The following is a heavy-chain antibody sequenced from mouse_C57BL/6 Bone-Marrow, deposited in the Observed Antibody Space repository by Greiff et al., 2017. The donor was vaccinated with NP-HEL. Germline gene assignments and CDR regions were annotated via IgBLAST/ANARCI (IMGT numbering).Heavy chain of an antibody. CDR3: ARLGYGYYFDY. D-gene: IGHD2-10*02. CDR2: IHPNSGST. Sequence: QVQLQQPGAELVKPGASVKLSCKASGYTFTSYWMHWVKQRPGQGLEWIGMIHPNSGSTNYNEKFKSKATLTVDKSSSTAYMQLSSLTSEDSAVYYCARLGYGYYFDYWGQGTTLTVSS. J-gene: IGHJ2*01. CDR1: GYTFTSYW. V-gene: IGHV1-64*01.